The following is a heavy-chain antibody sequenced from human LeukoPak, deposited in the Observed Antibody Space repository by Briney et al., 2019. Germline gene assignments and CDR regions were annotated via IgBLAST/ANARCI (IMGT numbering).Heavy chain of an antibody. Sequence: PGRSLRLSCAASGFTFSSYAMHWVRQAPGKGLEWVAVISYDGSNKYYADSVKGRFTISRDNSKNTLYLQMNSLRAEDTAVYYCARGANDLFLPDIAVVPAALAAFDIWGQGTMVTVSS. CDR2: ISYDGSNK. CDR3: ARGANDLFLPDIAVVPAALAAFDI. V-gene: IGHV3-30*04. D-gene: IGHD2-2*01. CDR1: GFTFSSYA. J-gene: IGHJ3*02.